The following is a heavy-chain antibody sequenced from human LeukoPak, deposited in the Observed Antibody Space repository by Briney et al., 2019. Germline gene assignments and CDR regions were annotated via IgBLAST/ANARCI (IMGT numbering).Heavy chain of an antibody. Sequence: PGGSLRLSCAASGFTFSSFVMSWVRQAQGKGLEWVSSVSVTGGTTYYADSVKGRFTFSRDNSKNTLYLQLSSLRAEDTAIYYCAKTYFESSGYYYKHFDYWGQGTLVTVSS. CDR3: AKTYFESSGYYYKHFDY. J-gene: IGHJ4*02. D-gene: IGHD3-22*01. V-gene: IGHV3-23*01. CDR2: VSVTGGTT. CDR1: GFTFSSFV.